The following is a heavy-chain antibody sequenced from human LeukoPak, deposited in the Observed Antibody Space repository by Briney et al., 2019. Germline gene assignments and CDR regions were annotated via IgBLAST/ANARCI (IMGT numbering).Heavy chain of an antibody. D-gene: IGHD1-1*01. Sequence: TGGSLRLSCAASGFTFSIFSMNWVRQAPGKGLEWVSYISSSSSTIYYADSVKGRFTISRDNANNSLYLQMNSLRAEDTAVYHCARGRTGTAWNWFDPWGQGTQVTVSS. CDR3: ARGRTGTAWNWFDP. CDR1: GFTFSIFS. CDR2: ISSSSSTI. J-gene: IGHJ5*02. V-gene: IGHV3-48*01.